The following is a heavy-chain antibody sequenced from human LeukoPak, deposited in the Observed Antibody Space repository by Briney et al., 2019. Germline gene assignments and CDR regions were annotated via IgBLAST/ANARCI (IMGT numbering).Heavy chain of an antibody. CDR2: TYYSGST. CDR3: ARAGASSSRAWFDP. Sequence: PSETLSLTCTVSGGSISSYYWSWIRQPPGTGLEWIGYTYYSGSTNYNPSLKSRVTISVDTSKNQFSLKLSSVTAADTAVYYCARAGASSSRAWFDPWGQGTLVTVSS. J-gene: IGHJ5*02. CDR1: GGSISSYY. D-gene: IGHD6-6*01. V-gene: IGHV4-59*01.